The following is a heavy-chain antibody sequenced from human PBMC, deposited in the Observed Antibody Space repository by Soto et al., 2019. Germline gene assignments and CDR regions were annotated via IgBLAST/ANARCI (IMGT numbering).Heavy chain of an antibody. V-gene: IGHV1-69*02. CDR3: ARGAAGIAVAGTSYYFDY. CDR2: IIPILGIA. CDR1: GGTFSSYS. J-gene: IGHJ4*02. Sequence: QVQLVQSGAEVKKPGSSVKVSCKASGGTFSSYSISWVRQAPGQGLEWMGRIIPILGIANYAQKLQGRVTITADKSASTAYMELSSLRSEATAVYYCARGAAGIAVAGTSYYFDYWGQGTLVTVSS. D-gene: IGHD6-19*01.